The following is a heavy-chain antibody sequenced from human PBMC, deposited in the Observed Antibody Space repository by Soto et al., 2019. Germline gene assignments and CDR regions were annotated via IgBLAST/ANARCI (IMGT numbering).Heavy chain of an antibody. D-gene: IGHD5-12*01. V-gene: IGHV4-4*02. Sequence: QVQLQESGPGLVKPSGTLSLTCTVSSGSITSSLWWSWVRQSRGKGLEWIGEVAQSGYIYCIPSLRSRLTISLDKYTNRFSLTLTPVTAADTAVYYCARNRYGGYDFDSWGQGSLVTVSS. J-gene: IGHJ4*02. CDR2: VAQSGYI. CDR3: ARNRYGGYDFDS. CDR1: SGSITSSLW.